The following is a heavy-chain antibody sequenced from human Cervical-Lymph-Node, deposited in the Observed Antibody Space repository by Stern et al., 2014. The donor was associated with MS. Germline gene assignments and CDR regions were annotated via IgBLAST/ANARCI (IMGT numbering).Heavy chain of an antibody. CDR2: ISAYNGNP. CDR1: GYTFTSYG. J-gene: IGHJ6*02. D-gene: IGHD6-19*01. V-gene: IGHV1-18*01. CDR3: AREVRQWLVRASYGMDV. Sequence: QVQLVQSGAEVKKPGASVKVSCKASGYTFTSYGISWVRQAPGQGLEWMGWISAYNGNPNYAQKLQGRVTMTTDTSTSTAYMELRSLRSDDTAVYYCAREVRQWLVRASYGMDVWGQGTTVTVSS.